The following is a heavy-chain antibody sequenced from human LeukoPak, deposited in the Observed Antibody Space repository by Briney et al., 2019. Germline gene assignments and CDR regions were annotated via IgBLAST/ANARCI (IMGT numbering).Heavy chain of an antibody. J-gene: IGHJ4*02. V-gene: IGHV4-59*01. D-gene: IGHD5-18*01. Sequence: SETLSLTCTVSGGSISSYYWSWIRQPPGKGLEWIGYIYYSGSTNYNPSLKSRVTISVDTPKNQFSLKLSSVTAADTAVYYCARDRGYSYGYGYFDYWGQGTLVTVSS. CDR1: GGSISSYY. CDR3: ARDRGYSYGYGYFDY. CDR2: IYYSGST.